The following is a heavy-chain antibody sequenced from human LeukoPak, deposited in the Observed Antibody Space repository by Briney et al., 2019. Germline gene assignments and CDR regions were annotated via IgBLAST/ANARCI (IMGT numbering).Heavy chain of an antibody. Sequence: ASVKVSCKASGYTFTSYGISWVRQAPGQGLEWMGWISAYNGNTNYAQKLQGRVTMITDTSTSTAYMELRSLRSDDTAVYYCARVRDEGYYYYYYMDVWGKGTTVTVSS. CDR2: ISAYNGNT. V-gene: IGHV1-18*01. CDR1: GYTFTSYG. CDR3: ARVRDEGYYYYYYMDV. J-gene: IGHJ6*03.